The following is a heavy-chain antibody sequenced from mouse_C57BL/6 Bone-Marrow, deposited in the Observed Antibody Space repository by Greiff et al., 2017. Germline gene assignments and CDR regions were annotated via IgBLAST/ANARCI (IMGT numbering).Heavy chain of an antibody. V-gene: IGHV1-59*01. CDR1: GYTFTSYW. CDR2: IDPSDSYT. Sequence: QVQLQQPGAELVRPGTSVKLSCKASGYTFTSYWMHWVKQRPGQGLEWIGVIDPSDSYTNYNQKFKGKATLTVDTSSSTAYMQLSSLTSEDSAVYYCAREGLLWLRRGYAMDYWGQGTSVTVSS. CDR3: AREGLLWLRRGYAMDY. D-gene: IGHD2-2*01. J-gene: IGHJ4*01.